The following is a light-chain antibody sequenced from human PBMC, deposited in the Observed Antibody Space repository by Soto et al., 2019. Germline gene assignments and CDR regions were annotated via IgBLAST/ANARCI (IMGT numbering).Light chain of an antibody. CDR1: SSDVGGYNF. J-gene: IGLJ2*01. CDR2: DVN. Sequence: QSALTQPASVSGSPGQSITISCTGTSSDVGGYNFVSWYQQHPGKAPRLMIFDVNNQPSGVSTRFSGSKSGNTASLTISGLQAEDEADYYCCSYSGSNTIVVFGGGTKLTVL. V-gene: IGLV2-14*03. CDR3: CSYSGSNTIVV.